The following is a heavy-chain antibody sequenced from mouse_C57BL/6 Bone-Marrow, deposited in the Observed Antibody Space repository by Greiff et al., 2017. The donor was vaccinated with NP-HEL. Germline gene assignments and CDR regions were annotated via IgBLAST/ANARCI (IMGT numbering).Heavy chain of an antibody. Sequence: QVQLQQPGAELVKPGASVKMSCKASGYTFTSYWITWVKQRPGQGLEWIGDIYPGSGRTNYNEKFKSKATLTVDTSSSTAYMQLSSLTSEDSAVYYCARRRTVVAHWYFDVWGTGTTVTVSS. CDR2: IYPGSGRT. J-gene: IGHJ1*03. V-gene: IGHV1-55*01. CDR1: GYTFTSYW. CDR3: ARRRTVVAHWYFDV. D-gene: IGHD1-1*01.